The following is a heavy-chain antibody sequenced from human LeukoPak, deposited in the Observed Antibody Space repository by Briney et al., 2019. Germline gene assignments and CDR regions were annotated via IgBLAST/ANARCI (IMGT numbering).Heavy chain of an antibody. V-gene: IGHV3-7*01. Sequence: GGSLRLSCAASGFTFSSYWMSWVRQAQGKGLEWVANIKQDGSEKYYVDSVKGRFTISRDNAKNSLYLQMNSLRAEDTAVYYCARDSDRYAFDIWGQGTMVTVSS. CDR1: GFTFSSYW. CDR2: IKQDGSEK. CDR3: ARDSDRYAFDI. J-gene: IGHJ3*02.